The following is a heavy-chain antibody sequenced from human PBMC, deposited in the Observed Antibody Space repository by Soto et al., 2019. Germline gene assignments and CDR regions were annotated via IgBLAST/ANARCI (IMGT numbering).Heavy chain of an antibody. CDR2: ISGSGGYT. Sequence: EVQLMESGGDLVQPGRSLRLSCAASGFTFDDYAMHWVRQAAGKGLEWVSTISGSGGYTYYGDSVKGRFTISRDDSKNTLYLQMNSLTSQDTAVYYCAKGTALTPHHDAFHIWGQGTMVTVSS. CDR3: AKGTALTPHHDAFHI. V-gene: IGHV3-23*01. J-gene: IGHJ3*02. CDR1: GFTFDDYA. D-gene: IGHD4-17*01.